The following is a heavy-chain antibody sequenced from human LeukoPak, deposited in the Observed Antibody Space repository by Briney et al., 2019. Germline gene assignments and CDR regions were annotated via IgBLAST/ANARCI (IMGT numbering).Heavy chain of an antibody. CDR1: GFTFSSYG. CDR2: IRYDGSNK. Sequence: GGSLRLSCAASGFTFSSYGMHWVRQAPGKGLEWVAFIRYDGSNKYYADSVKGRFTISRDNAKNSLYLQMNSLRAENTAVYYCARDMTSDGDYWGQGTLVTVSS. J-gene: IGHJ4*02. CDR3: ARDMTSDGDY. V-gene: IGHV3-30*02. D-gene: IGHD3-16*01.